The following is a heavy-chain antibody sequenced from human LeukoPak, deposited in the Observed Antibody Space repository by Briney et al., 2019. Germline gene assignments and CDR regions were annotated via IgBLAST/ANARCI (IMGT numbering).Heavy chain of an antibody. Sequence: ASVKVSCKASGYTLSGHYLHWVRQAPGQGLEWMGRVNPNSGGTKYAQKFQNRVTMTSDTSVSTAYMELNGLRSDDTALYYCTRSWIQLWTPDFDHWGQGTLVTVSS. V-gene: IGHV1-2*06. D-gene: IGHD5-18*01. CDR2: VNPNSGGT. CDR3: TRSWIQLWTPDFDH. CDR1: GYTLSGHY. J-gene: IGHJ4*02.